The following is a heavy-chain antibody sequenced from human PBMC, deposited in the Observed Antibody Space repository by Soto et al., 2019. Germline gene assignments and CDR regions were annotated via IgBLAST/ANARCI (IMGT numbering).Heavy chain of an antibody. CDR1: GGSISSGGYS. V-gene: IGHV4-30-2*01. Sequence: PSETLSLTCAVSGGSISSGGYSWSWIRQPPGKGLEWIGYIYHSGSTYYNPSLKSRVTISVDRSKNQFSLKLSSVTAADTAVYYCARVMRQYYDSSGTIGLDPWGQGTLVTVSS. CDR2: IYHSGST. J-gene: IGHJ5*02. D-gene: IGHD3-22*01. CDR3: ARVMRQYYDSSGTIGLDP.